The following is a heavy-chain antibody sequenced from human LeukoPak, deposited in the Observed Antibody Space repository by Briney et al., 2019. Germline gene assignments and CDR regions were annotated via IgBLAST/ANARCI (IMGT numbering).Heavy chain of an antibody. V-gene: IGHV4-39*01. D-gene: IGHD5-12*01. J-gene: IGHJ4*02. CDR2: IYYSGST. CDR1: GGSISSSSYY. CDR3: AGADSGYDPFDY. Sequence: SETLPLTCTVSGGSISSSSYYWGWIRQPPGKGLEWIGSIYYSGSTYYNPSLKSRVTISVDTSKNQFSLKLSSVTAADTAVYYCAGADSGYDPFDYWGQGTLVTVSS.